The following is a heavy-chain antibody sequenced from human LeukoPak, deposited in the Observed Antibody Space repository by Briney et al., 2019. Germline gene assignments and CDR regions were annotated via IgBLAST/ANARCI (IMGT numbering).Heavy chain of an antibody. CDR3: ATEYDILTGFDY. CDR1: GLTFSSYG. J-gene: IGHJ4*02. Sequence: GRSLRLSCAASGLTFSSYGMHWVRQAPGKRLEWVGRIKVKTAGGTSDYAAPVKGRFTISRDDSKNTLYLQMNSLKTEDTAVYYCATEYDILTGFDYWGQGTLVTVSS. V-gene: IGHV3-15*01. CDR2: IKVKTAGGTS. D-gene: IGHD3-9*01.